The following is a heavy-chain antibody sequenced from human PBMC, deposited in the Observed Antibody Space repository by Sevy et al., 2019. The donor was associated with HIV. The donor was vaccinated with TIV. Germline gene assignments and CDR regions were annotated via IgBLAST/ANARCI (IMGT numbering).Heavy chain of an antibody. J-gene: IGHJ3*02. CDR1: GFTFDDYG. D-gene: IGHD2-21*02. CDR3: ARGREPYCGGYCYSAFDI. CDR2: INWNAGST. V-gene: IGHV3-20*04. Sequence: GGSLRLSCAASGFTFDDYGMSWVRQAPGKGLEWVSGINWNAGSTGYADSVKGRFTISRDNAKNSLYVQMNSLRAEDTALYYCARGREPYCGGYCYSAFDIWGQGTMVTVSS.